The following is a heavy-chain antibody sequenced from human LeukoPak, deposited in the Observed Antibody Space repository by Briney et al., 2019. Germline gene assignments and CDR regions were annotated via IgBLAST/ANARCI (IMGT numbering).Heavy chain of an antibody. J-gene: IGHJ4*02. Sequence: PSETLSLTCAVYGGSFSGYYWSWIRQPPGKGLEWIGEINHSGSTNYNPSLKSRVTISVDTSKNQFSLELSSVTAADTAVYYCARVSSSGIAARRVLIDYWGQGTLVTVSS. CDR1: GGSFSGYY. CDR2: INHSGST. CDR3: ARVSSSGIAARRVLIDY. V-gene: IGHV4-34*01. D-gene: IGHD6-6*01.